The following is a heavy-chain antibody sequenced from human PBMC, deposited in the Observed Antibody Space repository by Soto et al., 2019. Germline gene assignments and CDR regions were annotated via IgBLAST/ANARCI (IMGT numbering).Heavy chain of an antibody. Sequence: PSETLSLTCAVSGVSISSSSYYWGWIRQPPGKGLEWIGTIYYGGSSYSNPSLKSRVPISLDTSKNQFSLTLTSVTAADTAVYYCARHGSYWGQGTLVTVSS. V-gene: IGHV4-39*01. CDR2: IYYGGSS. J-gene: IGHJ4*02. CDR1: GVSISSSSYY. CDR3: ARHGSY.